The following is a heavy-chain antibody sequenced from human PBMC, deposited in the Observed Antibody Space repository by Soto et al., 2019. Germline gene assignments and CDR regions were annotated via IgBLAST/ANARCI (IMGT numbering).Heavy chain of an antibody. CDR2: IYYSGST. CDR3: ATTREDTVVVPAVYYYYYYMDV. J-gene: IGHJ6*03. D-gene: IGHD2-2*01. V-gene: IGHV4-39*01. CDR1: FVSISSSSYY. Sequence: SETLSLTCTVSFVSISSSSYYWGRIRQPPGKGLEWIGCIYYSGSTYYNPSLKSRVTISVDTSKNQFSLKLSSVTAADTAVYYCATTREDTVVVPAVYYYYYYMDVWGKGTTVTVSS.